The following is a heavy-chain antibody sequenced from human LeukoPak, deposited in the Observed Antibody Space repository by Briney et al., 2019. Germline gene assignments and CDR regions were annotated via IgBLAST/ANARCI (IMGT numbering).Heavy chain of an antibody. Sequence: GGSLRPSWAASGSTFSTYSMNWVRQALGKGREWVSSISISRSYIYSPNSVKGRFTISRANAKNSLYLQMNSLRAEDTAVYYCARGDSSSWYDWFDPWGQGTLVTVSS. D-gene: IGHD6-13*01. V-gene: IGHV3-21*01. CDR1: GSTFSTYS. CDR2: ISISRSYI. J-gene: IGHJ5*02. CDR3: ARGDSSSWYDWFDP.